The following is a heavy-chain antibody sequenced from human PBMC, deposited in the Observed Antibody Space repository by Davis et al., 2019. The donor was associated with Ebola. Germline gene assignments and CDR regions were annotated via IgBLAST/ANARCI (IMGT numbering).Heavy chain of an antibody. Sequence: SETLSLTCAVSGDSISSDNWWGWVRQPPGKGLEWIGEIYHGGDTNYNPSLKSRVTISVDKSKNQFFLKLSSVTAADTAVYYCATNPGGIPVWGQGTLVTVSS. CDR2: IYHGGDT. CDR1: GDSISSDNW. J-gene: IGHJ4*02. D-gene: IGHD3-16*01. V-gene: IGHV4-4*02. CDR3: ATNPGGIPV.